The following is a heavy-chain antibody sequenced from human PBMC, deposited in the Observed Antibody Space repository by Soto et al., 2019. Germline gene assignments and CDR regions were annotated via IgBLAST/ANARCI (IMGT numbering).Heavy chain of an antibody. J-gene: IGHJ6*02. CDR1: GFTFSSYS. D-gene: IGHD6-13*01. CDR2: ISSSSMYI. CDR3: ARDLSKTPSSWFEVKYYYYYYSMDV. Sequence: EVQLVESGGGLVKPGGSLRLSCAASGFTFSSYSMNWVRQAPGKVLEWVSYISSSSMYIYYADSVKGRFTISRDNAKNSLSLQMNNLRVEDTAVEYCARDLSKTPSSWFEVKYYYYYYSMDVWGQGPTVTV. V-gene: IGHV3-21*01.